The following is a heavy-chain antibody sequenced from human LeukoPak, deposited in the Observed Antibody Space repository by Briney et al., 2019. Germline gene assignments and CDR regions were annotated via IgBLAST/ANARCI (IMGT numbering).Heavy chain of an antibody. CDR2: IYYSGST. J-gene: IGHJ6*03. Sequence: SETLSLTCTVSGGSIRSTSYYWGWIRQPPGKGLEWIGSIYYSGSTYYNPSLKSRVTISVDTSKNQFSLKLSSVTAADTAVYYCGRLFYDFWSGHYYYYMDVWGKRTTVTVSS. CDR1: GGSIRSTSYY. D-gene: IGHD3-3*01. V-gene: IGHV4-39*01. CDR3: GRLFYDFWSGHYYYYMDV.